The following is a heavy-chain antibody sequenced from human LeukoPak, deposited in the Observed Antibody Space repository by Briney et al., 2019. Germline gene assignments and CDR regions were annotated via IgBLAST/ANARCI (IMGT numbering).Heavy chain of an antibody. CDR1: GFTFSSYA. Sequence: GGSLRLSCAASGFTFSSYAMHWVRQAPGKGLEWVAIISNDGSRKYYAHSVEGRFTISRDNSKNTLYLQMDSLRAEDAAVYYCARDRAWNYFDYWGQGTLVTVSS. J-gene: IGHJ4*02. D-gene: IGHD3-3*01. CDR3: ARDRAWNYFDY. CDR2: ISNDGSRK. V-gene: IGHV3-30*04.